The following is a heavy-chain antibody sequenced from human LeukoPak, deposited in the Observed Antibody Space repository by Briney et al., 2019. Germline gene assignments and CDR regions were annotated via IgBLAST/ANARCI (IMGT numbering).Heavy chain of an antibody. D-gene: IGHD3-3*01. Sequence: PSETLSLTCTVSGGSITDYYWNWIRQPPGKGLEWIGYIYYTGSTNYNPSLKSRVTISVDTSKNQFSLRLSSVTAADTAVYYCARGWSNPGDFWGQGTLVTVSS. V-gene: IGHV4-59*01. CDR3: ARGWSNPGDF. CDR1: GGSITDYY. J-gene: IGHJ4*02. CDR2: IYYTGST.